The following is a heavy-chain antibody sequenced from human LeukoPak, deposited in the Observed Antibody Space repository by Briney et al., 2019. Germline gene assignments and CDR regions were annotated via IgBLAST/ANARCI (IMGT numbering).Heavy chain of an antibody. CDR3: ARFSTHYDILTGFYYYYGMDV. J-gene: IGHJ6*02. V-gene: IGHV5-10-1*01. Sequence: GESLKISCKGSGYSFTSYWISWVRQMPGKGLEWMGRIDPSDSYTNYSPSFQGHVTISADKSISTAYLQWSSLKASDTAIYYCARFSTHYDILTGFYYYYGMDVWGQGTTVTASS. CDR1: GYSFTSYW. D-gene: IGHD3-9*01. CDR2: IDPSDSYT.